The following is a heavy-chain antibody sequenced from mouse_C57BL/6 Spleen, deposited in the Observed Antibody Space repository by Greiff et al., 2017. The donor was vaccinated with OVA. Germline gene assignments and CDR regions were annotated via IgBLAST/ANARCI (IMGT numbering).Heavy chain of an antibody. CDR2: IDPENGDT. CDR3: TYSNYGYWYFDV. D-gene: IGHD2-5*01. CDR1: GFNINDDY. J-gene: IGHJ1*03. Sequence: EVQLQQSGAELVRPGASVKLSCTASGFNINDDYMHWVKQRPEQGLEWIGWIDPENGDTEYASKFQGKATITADTSSNTAYLQLSSLTSEDTAVYYCTYSNYGYWYFDVWGTGTTVTVSS. V-gene: IGHV14-4*01.